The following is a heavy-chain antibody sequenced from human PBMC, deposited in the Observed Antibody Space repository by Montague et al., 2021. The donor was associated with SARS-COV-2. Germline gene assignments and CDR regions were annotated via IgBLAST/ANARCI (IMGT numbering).Heavy chain of an antibody. CDR2: IYYSGST. CDR1: GGSVSSGNYY. CDR3: AREAQLECFDY. Sequence: TLSLTCTVSGGSVSSGNYYWNWLRQPPGKGLEWIGYIYYSGSTNYNPSLKSRVTISVDTSKNQFSLKLSSVTAADTAVYCCAREAQLECFDYWGQGTLVTVSS. J-gene: IGHJ4*02. V-gene: IGHV4-61*01. D-gene: IGHD6-6*01.